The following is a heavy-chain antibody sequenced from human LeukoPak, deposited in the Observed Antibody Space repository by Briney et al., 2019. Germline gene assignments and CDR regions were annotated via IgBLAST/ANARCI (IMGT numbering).Heavy chain of an antibody. CDR2: INQDGSEK. CDR3: ARDARTTGALDY. CDR1: GFTFSSYC. V-gene: IGHV3-7*01. J-gene: IGHJ4*02. Sequence: PGGSLRLSCAASGFTFSSYCVSWVRQAPGRGREGVANINQDGSEKYYVDSVKGRFTISRDNAKNSLYLQMNSLRAEDTAVYYCARDARTTGALDYWGQGTLVTVSS. D-gene: IGHD1-1*01.